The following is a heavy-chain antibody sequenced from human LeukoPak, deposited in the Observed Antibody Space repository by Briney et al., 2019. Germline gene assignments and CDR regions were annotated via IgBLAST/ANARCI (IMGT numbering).Heavy chain of an antibody. CDR1: GGSFSGYY. Sequence: SETLSLTCAVYGGSFSGYYWSWIRQPPGKGLEWIGEINHSGSTNYNPSLKSRITISVDTSNQFSLKLSSVTAADTAVYYCARDSCDGDCFSFDYWGQGTLLSVSS. CDR3: ARDSCDGDCFSFDY. D-gene: IGHD2-21*02. J-gene: IGHJ4*02. CDR2: INHSGST. V-gene: IGHV4-34*01.